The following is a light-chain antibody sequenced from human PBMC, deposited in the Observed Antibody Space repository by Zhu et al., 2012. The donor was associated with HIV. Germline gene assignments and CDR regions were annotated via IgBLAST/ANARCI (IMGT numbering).Light chain of an antibody. Sequence: EIVLTQSPGTLSLSPGDRATLSCRASQSVSSTYFAWYQQKPGQAPRLLIYGTSNRATGIPDRFSGSGSGTDFTLTISRLEPEDIAVYYCQQYIRPPITFGQGTRLEI. CDR3: QQYIRPPIT. CDR1: QSVSSTY. V-gene: IGKV3-20*01. CDR2: GTS. J-gene: IGKJ5*01.